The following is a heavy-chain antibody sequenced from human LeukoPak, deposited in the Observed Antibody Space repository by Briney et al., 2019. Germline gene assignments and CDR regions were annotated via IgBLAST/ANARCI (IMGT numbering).Heavy chain of an antibody. CDR1: GGSFSGYY. J-gene: IGHJ3*02. V-gene: IGHV4-34*01. CDR2: INHSGST. CDR3: ARSRYSYPRDAFDI. Sequence: SETLSLTCAVYGGSFSGYYWSWIRQPPGKGLEWIGEINHSGSTNYNPSLKSRVTISVDTSKNQFSLKLYFVTAADTAVYYCARSRYSYPRDAFDIWGQGTMVTVSS. D-gene: IGHD3-10*01.